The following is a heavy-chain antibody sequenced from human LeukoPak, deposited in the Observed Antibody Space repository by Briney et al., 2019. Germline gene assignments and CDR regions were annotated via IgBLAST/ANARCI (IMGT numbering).Heavy chain of an antibody. V-gene: IGHV3-7*03. CDR1: GFTFSRYW. J-gene: IGHJ4*01. CDR3: STGPRSLIY. CDR2: IKTDGSQK. Sequence: GGSLRLSCVGSGFTFSRYWTTWVRQAPGKGLEWVATIKTDGSQKYYVDSVKGRFSISRDNANNSLYLQMNSLRPEDTALYYCSTGPRSLIYWGHGTLVTVSS.